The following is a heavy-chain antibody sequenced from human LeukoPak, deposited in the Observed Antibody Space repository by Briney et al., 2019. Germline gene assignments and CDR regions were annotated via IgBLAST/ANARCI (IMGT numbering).Heavy chain of an antibody. J-gene: IGHJ4*02. CDR3: TKITVAGYTPDPFDS. CDR1: GFTFDDYA. Sequence: GRSLRLSCAASGFTFDDYAMHWVRQAPGKGLEWVSGISWNSGSIGYADSVKGRFTISRDNAKNSLYLQMNSLRTEDSALYYCTKITVAGYTPDPFDSWGQGTLVTVSS. D-gene: IGHD6-19*01. CDR2: ISWNSGSI. V-gene: IGHV3-9*01.